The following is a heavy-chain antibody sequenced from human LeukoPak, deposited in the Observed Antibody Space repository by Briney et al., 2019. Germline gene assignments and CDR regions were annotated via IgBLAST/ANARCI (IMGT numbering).Heavy chain of an antibody. V-gene: IGHV4-61*02. CDR3: ASYTGNDAFDI. CDR2: IYTSGST. D-gene: IGHD2-2*02. Sequence: SQTLSLTRTVSGGSISSGSYYWSWIRQTAGKGLEWIGRIYTSGSTNYNPSLKSRVTISVDTSKNQFSLKLSSVTAADTAVYYCASYTGNDAFDIWGQGTMVTVSS. J-gene: IGHJ3*02. CDR1: GGSISSGSYY.